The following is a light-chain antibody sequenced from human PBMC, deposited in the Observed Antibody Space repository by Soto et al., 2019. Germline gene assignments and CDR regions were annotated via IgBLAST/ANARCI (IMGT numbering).Light chain of an antibody. Sequence: DIQLTQSPAFLSASLGDRVTISCRASQGISSHLAWYQQKPGKAPELLIYAASTLQSGVPSRFSGSGSGTEFTLTIRSLQPEDFATYFCQHLNSYPRALSFGGGTQVEIK. CDR1: QGISSH. CDR2: AAS. CDR3: QHLNSYPRALS. V-gene: IGKV1-9*01. J-gene: IGKJ4*01.